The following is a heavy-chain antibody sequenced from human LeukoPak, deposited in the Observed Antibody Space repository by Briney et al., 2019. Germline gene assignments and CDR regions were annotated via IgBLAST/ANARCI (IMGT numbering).Heavy chain of an antibody. CDR3: ARDVYKYDSSGSRAFDI. CDR2: SYYSGST. CDR1: GVSISSYY. Sequence: PSETLSLTCTVSGVSISSYYWSWLRQPPGKGLEWIGYSYYSGSTNYNPSLKSRVTISVDTSKNQFSLKLSSVTAADTAVYYCARDVYKYDSSGSRAFDIWGQGTMVTVSS. J-gene: IGHJ3*02. V-gene: IGHV4-59*01. D-gene: IGHD3-22*01.